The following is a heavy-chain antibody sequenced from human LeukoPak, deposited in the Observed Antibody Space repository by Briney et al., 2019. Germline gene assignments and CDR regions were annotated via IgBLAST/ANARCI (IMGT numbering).Heavy chain of an antibody. J-gene: IGHJ4*02. CDR1: EFSVGSNY. Sequence: GGSLRLSCAASEFSVGSNYMTWVRQAPGKGLEWVAVISYDGSNKYYADSVKGRFTISRDNSKNTLYLQMNSLRAEDTAVYYCARSPYWGQGTLVTVSS. V-gene: IGHV3-30*03. CDR3: ARSPY. CDR2: ISYDGSNK.